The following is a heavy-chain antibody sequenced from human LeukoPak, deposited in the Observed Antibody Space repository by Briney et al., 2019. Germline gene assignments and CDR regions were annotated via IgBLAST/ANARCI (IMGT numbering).Heavy chain of an antibody. Sequence: ASVKVSFKASGGTFSSYAISWVRQAPGQGLEWMGGIIPIFGTANYAQKFQGRVTITADESTSTAYMELSSLRSEDTAVYYCANYYYDSSGYYGEAYYFDYWGQGTLVTVSS. CDR2: IIPIFGTA. CDR1: GGTFSSYA. D-gene: IGHD3-22*01. V-gene: IGHV1-69*13. CDR3: ANYYYDSSGYYGEAYYFDY. J-gene: IGHJ4*02.